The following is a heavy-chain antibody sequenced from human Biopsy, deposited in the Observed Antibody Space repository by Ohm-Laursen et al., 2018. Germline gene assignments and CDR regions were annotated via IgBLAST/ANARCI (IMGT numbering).Heavy chain of an antibody. CDR1: GSTFTNYG. CDR2: ISPYNGDT. D-gene: IGHD3-3*01. Sequence: SSVKVSCKASGSTFTNYGISWVRQAPGQGLEWMGWISPYNGDTDYAQKLQGRVTMTTDTSTSTAYMDLRSLRSDDTAVYYCARDRWPHVTLLGLVVFDFWGQGTLVIVSS. V-gene: IGHV1-18*01. CDR3: ARDRWPHVTLLGLVVFDF. J-gene: IGHJ4*02.